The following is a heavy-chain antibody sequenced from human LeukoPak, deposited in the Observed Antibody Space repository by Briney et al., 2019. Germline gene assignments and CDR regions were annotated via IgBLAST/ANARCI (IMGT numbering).Heavy chain of an antibody. V-gene: IGHV4-59*01. CDR1: GGSISRYY. CDR3: ARDPDYYDSSGSSGYFDP. D-gene: IGHD3-22*01. J-gene: IGHJ2*01. CDR2: IYYSGST. Sequence: SETLSLTCTVSGGSISRYYWGWIRQPPGTGLEWIGYIYYSGSTNYNPSLKSRVTISVDTSKNQFSLKLSSMTAADTAVYYRARDPDYYDSSGSSGYFDPWGRGTLVTVSS.